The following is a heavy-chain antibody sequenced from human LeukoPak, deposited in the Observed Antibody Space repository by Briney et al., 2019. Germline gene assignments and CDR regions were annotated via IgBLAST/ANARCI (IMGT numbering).Heavy chain of an antibody. CDR2: ISGSGGST. Sequence: HPGGSLRLSCAASGFTFSSYAMSWVRQAPGKGLEWVSAISGSGGSTYYADSVKGRFTISRDNAKNSLYLQMNSLRAEDTAVYYCARDEYSYGYEWGYYFDYWGQGTLVTVSS. J-gene: IGHJ4*02. D-gene: IGHD5-18*01. CDR3: ARDEYSYGYEWGYYFDY. CDR1: GFTFSSYA. V-gene: IGHV3-23*01.